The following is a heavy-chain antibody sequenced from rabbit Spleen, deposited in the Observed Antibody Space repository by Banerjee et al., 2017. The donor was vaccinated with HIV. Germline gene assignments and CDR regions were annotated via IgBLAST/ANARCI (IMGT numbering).Heavy chain of an antibody. CDR2: IYAGSTGST. J-gene: IGHJ6*01. Sequence: QEQLEESGGGLVKPGGTLTLNSTVSGFSFSSSYYMCWVRQAPGKGLEWIACIYAGSTGSTYSATWAKGRFTISKTSSTTVTLQMTSLTAADTATYFCARDTGTSFSTYGMDLWGPGTLVTVS. D-gene: IGHD7-1*01. V-gene: IGHV1S45*01. CDR3: ARDTGTSFSTYGMDL. CDR1: GFSFSSSYY.